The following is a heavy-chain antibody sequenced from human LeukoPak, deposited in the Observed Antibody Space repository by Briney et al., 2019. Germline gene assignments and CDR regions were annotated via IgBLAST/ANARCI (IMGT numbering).Heavy chain of an antibody. Sequence: GGSLRLSCAASGFTFSSYAMSWVRQAPGKGLEWVSAISGSGGSTYYADSVKGRFTISRDNSKNTLYLQMNSLRAEDTAVYYCAKDRLANWGSQRAFDIWGQGVMVTVSS. D-gene: IGHD7-27*01. V-gene: IGHV3-23*01. J-gene: IGHJ3*02. CDR1: GFTFSSYA. CDR3: AKDRLANWGSQRAFDI. CDR2: ISGSGGST.